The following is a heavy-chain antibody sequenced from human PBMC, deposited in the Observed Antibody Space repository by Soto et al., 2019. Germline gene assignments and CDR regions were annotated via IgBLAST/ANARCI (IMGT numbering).Heavy chain of an antibody. Sequence: QVQLRQWGAGLLKPSETLSLTCAVYGGSFSGYYWSWIRQPPGKGLEWIGEINHSGSTNYNPSLKSRVTISVDTSKNQFSLKLSSVTAADTAVYYCARSFRWYQPSDAFDIWGQGTMVTVSS. J-gene: IGHJ3*02. V-gene: IGHV4-34*01. D-gene: IGHD2-15*01. CDR3: ARSFRWYQPSDAFDI. CDR1: GGSFSGYY. CDR2: INHSGST.